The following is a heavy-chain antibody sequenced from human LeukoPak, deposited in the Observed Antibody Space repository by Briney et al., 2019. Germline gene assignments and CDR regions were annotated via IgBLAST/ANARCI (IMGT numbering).Heavy chain of an antibody. CDR1: GFTFSSYS. Sequence: GGSLRLSCAASGFTFSSYSMNWVRQAPGKGLEWVSYISSSGSTIYYADSVKGRFTISRDNAKNSLYPQMNSLRDEDTALYYCARDWGTTGTTGWMFDYWGQGTPVTVSS. D-gene: IGHD1-1*01. CDR3: ARDWGTTGTTGWMFDY. V-gene: IGHV3-48*02. CDR2: ISSSGSTI. J-gene: IGHJ4*02.